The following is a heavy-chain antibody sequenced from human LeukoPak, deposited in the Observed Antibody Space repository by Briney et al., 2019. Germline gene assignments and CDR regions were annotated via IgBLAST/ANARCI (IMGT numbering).Heavy chain of an antibody. Sequence: ASVNVSCKASGYTFTSYGISWVRQAPGQGLEWMGWISAYNGNTNYAQKLQGRVTMTTDTSTSTAYMELRSLRSDDTAVYYCAREPEEVLSFDYWGQGTLVTVSS. D-gene: IGHD2-15*01. J-gene: IGHJ4*02. V-gene: IGHV1-18*04. CDR1: GYTFTSYG. CDR3: AREPEEVLSFDY. CDR2: ISAYNGNT.